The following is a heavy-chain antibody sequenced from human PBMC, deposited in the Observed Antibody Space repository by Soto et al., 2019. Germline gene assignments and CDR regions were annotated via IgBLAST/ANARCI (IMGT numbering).Heavy chain of an antibody. J-gene: IGHJ5*02. CDR2: IYYSGST. Sequence: SETLSLTCTVSGGSISSGDYYWSWIRQPPGKGLEWIGYIYYSGSTYYNPSLKSRVTISVDTSKNQFSLNLSSVTAADTAMYYCARAGVDTIYPRTNWFDPWGQGTLVTLSS. V-gene: IGHV4-30-4*01. CDR1: GGSISSGDYY. CDR3: ARAGVDTIYPRTNWFDP. D-gene: IGHD5-12*01.